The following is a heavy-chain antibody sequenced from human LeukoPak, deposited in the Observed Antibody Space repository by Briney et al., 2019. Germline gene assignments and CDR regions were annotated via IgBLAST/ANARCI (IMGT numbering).Heavy chain of an antibody. D-gene: IGHD3-10*01. CDR3: ASGRYGSGSLR. CDR1: GFTFSSYA. CDR2: ISSNGGST. V-gene: IGHV3-64*01. J-gene: IGHJ4*02. Sequence: PGGSLRLSCAASGFTFSSYAMHWVRQAPGKGLEYVSAISSNGGSTYYANSVKGRFTISRDNSKNTLYLQMGSLRAEDMAVYYCASGRYGSGSLRWGQGTLVTVSS.